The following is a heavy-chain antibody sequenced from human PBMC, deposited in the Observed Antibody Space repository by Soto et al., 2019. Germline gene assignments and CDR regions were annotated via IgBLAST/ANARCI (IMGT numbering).Heavy chain of an antibody. J-gene: IGHJ6*02. V-gene: IGHV5-51*01. Sequence: RGESLKISCKAYGYDFNIYWIGWVRQLPGKGLEWMGVVYPDDSDTIYSPSFQGLVTISVDKSISTAYLQWISLKASDTAMYYCARRVHSTSCYGDYYYGMDVWGQGTTVTVSS. CDR3: ARRVHSTSCYGDYYYGMDV. CDR1: GYDFNIYW. CDR2: VYPDDSDT. D-gene: IGHD2-2*01.